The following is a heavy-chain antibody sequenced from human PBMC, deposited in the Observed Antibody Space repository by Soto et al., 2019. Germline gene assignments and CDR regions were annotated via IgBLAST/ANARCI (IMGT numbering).Heavy chain of an antibody. J-gene: IGHJ6*02. CDR2: ISSSSSAI. D-gene: IGHD3-10*01. V-gene: IGHV3-48*02. CDR3: ARGLYGSGGYCLDV. Sequence: EVQLVESGGGLVQSGGSLRVSCAASGFTFGSYGMHWVRQAPGRGLEWVSYISSSSSAIYYADSMKGRLTISRDNAKNSLYLQMNSLRDEDTAVYYCARGLYGSGGYCLDVWGQGTTVTVSS. CDR1: GFTFGSYG.